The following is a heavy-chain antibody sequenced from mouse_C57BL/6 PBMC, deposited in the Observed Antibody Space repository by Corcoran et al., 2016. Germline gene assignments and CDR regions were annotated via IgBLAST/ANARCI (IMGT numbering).Heavy chain of an antibody. CDR1: GYTFTDYY. Sequence: EVQLQQSGPVLVKPGASVKMSCKASGYTFTDYYMNWVKQSHGKSLEWIGVINPYNGGTSYNQKFKGKATLTVDKSSSTAYMELNSLTSEDSAVYYCARDYYGSSPHFDYWGQGTTLTVSS. J-gene: IGHJ2*01. D-gene: IGHD1-1*01. CDR2: INPYNGGT. V-gene: IGHV1-19*01. CDR3: ARDYYGSSPHFDY.